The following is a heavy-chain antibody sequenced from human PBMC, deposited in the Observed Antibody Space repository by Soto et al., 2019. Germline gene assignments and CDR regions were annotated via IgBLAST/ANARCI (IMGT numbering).Heavy chain of an antibody. J-gene: IGHJ3*02. CDR3: ARDRFYDISGDAFDI. CDR1: GYTFTSYG. V-gene: IGHV1-18*01. D-gene: IGHD3-22*01. Sequence: QVQLVQSGAEVKKPGASVKVSCKASGYTFTSYGISWVRQAPGQGLEWMGWISAYNGNTNYAQKLQGRVTMTTDTTTSTAYTELRSLRSDDTAVYYCARDRFYDISGDAFDIWGQGTMVTVSS. CDR2: ISAYNGNT.